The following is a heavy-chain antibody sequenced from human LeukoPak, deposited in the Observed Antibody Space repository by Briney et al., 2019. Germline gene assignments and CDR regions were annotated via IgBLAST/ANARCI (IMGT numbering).Heavy chain of an antibody. D-gene: IGHD5-24*01. CDR2: IIPILGIA. CDR1: GGTFSSYA. V-gene: IGHV1-69*04. CDR3: ARRDMATNTPFDY. J-gene: IGHJ4*02. Sequence: SVKLSCKASGGTFSSYAISWVRQAPGQGLEWMGRIIPILGIANYAQKFQGRVTITADKSTSTAYLQWSSLKASDTAMYYCARRDMATNTPFDYWGQGTLVTVSS.